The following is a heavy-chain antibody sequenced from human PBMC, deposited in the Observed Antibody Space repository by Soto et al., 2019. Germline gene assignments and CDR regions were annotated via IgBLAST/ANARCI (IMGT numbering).Heavy chain of an antibody. CDR1: GGSISSYY. CDR2: IYYSGST. CDR3: ARAYAPGYSGYGRSFLDEYYFDY. V-gene: IGHV4-59*01. Sequence: SETLSLTCTVSGGSISSYYWSWIRQPPGKGLEWIGYIYYSGSTNYNPSLKSRVTISVDTSKNQFSLKLSSVTAADTAVYYCARAYAPGYSGYGRSFLDEYYFDYWGQGTLVTVSS. J-gene: IGHJ4*02. D-gene: IGHD5-12*01.